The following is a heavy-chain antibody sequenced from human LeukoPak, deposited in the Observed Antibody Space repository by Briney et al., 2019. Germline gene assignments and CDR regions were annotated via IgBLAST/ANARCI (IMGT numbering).Heavy chain of an antibody. J-gene: IGHJ6*02. CDR2: IIPILGIA. V-gene: IGHV1-69*04. D-gene: IGHD2-15*01. CDR1: GGTFSSYA. CDR3: ASPRVVVVAANYYGMDV. Sequence: ASVKVSCKASGGTFSSYAISWVRQAPGQGLEWMGRIIPILGIANYAQKFQGRVTITADKSTSTAYMELSSLRSEDTAVYYCASPRVVVVAANYYGMDVWGQGTTVTVSS.